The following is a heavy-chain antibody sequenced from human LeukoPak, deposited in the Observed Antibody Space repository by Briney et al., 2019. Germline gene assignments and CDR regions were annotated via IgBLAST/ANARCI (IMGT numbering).Heavy chain of an antibody. J-gene: IGHJ4*02. CDR3: ARGEYYYDGGY. Sequence: GGSLRLSCAASGFTFSSYSMNWVRQAPGKGLEWVANIKEDGSEKYFVDSVKGRFTISRDNAKNSLYLQMKSLRAEDTAVYYCARGEYYYDGGYWGQGTLVTVSS. D-gene: IGHD3-22*01. CDR1: GFTFSSYS. V-gene: IGHV3-7*04. CDR2: IKEDGSEK.